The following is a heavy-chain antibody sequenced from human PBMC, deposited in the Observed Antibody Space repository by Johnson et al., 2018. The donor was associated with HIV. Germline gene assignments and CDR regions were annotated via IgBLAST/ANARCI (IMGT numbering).Heavy chain of an antibody. CDR3: ARDRRHYYDSSGYPDYDAFDI. Sequence: VQLVESGGGVVQPGGSLRLSCSASGFTFSHYDMHWVRQATGKGLEWVSAIGTAGDTYYPGSVKGRFTISRENAKNSLYLQMSSLRAEDTALYFCARDRRHYYDSSGYPDYDAFDIWGQGTMVTVSS. D-gene: IGHD3-22*01. CDR1: GFTFSHYD. CDR2: IGTAGDT. J-gene: IGHJ3*02. V-gene: IGHV3-13*01.